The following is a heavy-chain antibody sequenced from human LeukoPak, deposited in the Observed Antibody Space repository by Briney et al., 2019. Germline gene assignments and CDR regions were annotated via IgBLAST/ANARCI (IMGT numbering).Heavy chain of an antibody. J-gene: IGHJ4*02. Sequence: SETLSLTCDVSDYSISSDYWAWLRQPPGKGLEWIGAFYHSGTTKYTPSLKSRVTISVDTSKNQFSLKLTSVTAADTAVYYCARATARVHLYGDTFDYWGQGTLVAVSS. CDR3: ARATARVHLYGDTFDY. CDR1: DYSISSDY. CDR2: FYHSGTT. D-gene: IGHD5-24*01. V-gene: IGHV4-59*08.